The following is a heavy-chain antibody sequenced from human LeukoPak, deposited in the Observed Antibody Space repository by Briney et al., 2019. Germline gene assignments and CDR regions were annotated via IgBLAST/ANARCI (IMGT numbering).Heavy chain of an antibody. Sequence: GRSLRLSCAASGFTFSSYTMHWVRQAPGKGLEWVAVISYDGSNKYYADSVKGRFTISRDNSKNSLYLQMNSLRAEDTAVYYCARGIDDAFDVWGQGTMVTVSS. V-gene: IGHV3-30-3*01. J-gene: IGHJ3*01. CDR1: GFTFSSYT. D-gene: IGHD1-26*01. CDR2: ISYDGSNK. CDR3: ARGIDDAFDV.